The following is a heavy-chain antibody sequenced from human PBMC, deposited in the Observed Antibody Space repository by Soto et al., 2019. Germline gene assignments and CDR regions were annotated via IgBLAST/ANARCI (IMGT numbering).Heavy chain of an antibody. CDR3: AKVWGPRWLQSALDY. J-gene: IGHJ4*02. V-gene: IGHV3-30*18. D-gene: IGHD3-16*01. CDR2: ISYDGSNK. Sequence: GGSLRLSCAASGFTFSSYGMHWVRQAPGKGLEWVAVISYDGSNKYYADSVKGRFTISRDNSKNTLYLQMNSLRAEDTAVYYCAKVWGPRWLQSALDYWGQGTLVTVSS. CDR1: GFTFSSYG.